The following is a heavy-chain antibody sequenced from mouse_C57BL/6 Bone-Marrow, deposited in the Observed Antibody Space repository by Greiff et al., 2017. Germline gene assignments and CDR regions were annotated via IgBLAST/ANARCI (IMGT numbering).Heavy chain of an antibody. Sequence: QVQLQQSGAELARPGASVKLSCKASGYTFTSYGISWVKQRTGQGLEWIGEIYPRSGNTYYNEKFKGKATLTADKSSSTAYMELRSLTSEDSAVYFCARTSIYYYGSTPVWGTGTTVTVSS. CDR1: GYTFTSYG. CDR3: ARTSIYYYGSTPV. V-gene: IGHV1-81*01. J-gene: IGHJ1*03. D-gene: IGHD1-1*01. CDR2: IYPRSGNT.